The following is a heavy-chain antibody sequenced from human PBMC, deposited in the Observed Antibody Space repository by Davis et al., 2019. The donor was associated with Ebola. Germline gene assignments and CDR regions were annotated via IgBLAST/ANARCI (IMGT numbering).Heavy chain of an antibody. D-gene: IGHD3-10*01. CDR1: GYGFADYW. V-gene: IGHV5-51*01. J-gene: IGHJ4*02. CDR3: ARMGKSYYDSLWDY. Sequence: GESLKISCRGSGYGFADYWIAWVRQTPAKGLEWLGIIYAGDSDSRYSPSFEGQVTISVDRSITTAYLQWSSLRASDTAIYYCARMGKSYYDSLWDYWGQGTLVTVSS. CDR2: IYAGDSDS.